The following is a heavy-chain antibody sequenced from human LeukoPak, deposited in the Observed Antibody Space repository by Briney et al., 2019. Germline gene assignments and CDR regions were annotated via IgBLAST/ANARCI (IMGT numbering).Heavy chain of an antibody. V-gene: IGHV4-59*01. CDR3: ARVITMVRGVTDYNWFDP. Sequence: SETLSLTCTVSGGSISSYYWSWIRQPPGKGLEWIGYIYYSGSTNYNPSLKSRVTISVDTSKNQFSLKLSSVTAADTAVYYCARVITMVRGVTDYNWFDPWGQGTLVTVSS. CDR1: GGSISSYY. CDR2: IYYSGST. J-gene: IGHJ5*02. D-gene: IGHD3-10*01.